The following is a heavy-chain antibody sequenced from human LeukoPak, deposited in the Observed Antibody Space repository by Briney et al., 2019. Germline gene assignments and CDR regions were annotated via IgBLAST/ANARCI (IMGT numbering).Heavy chain of an antibody. CDR2: IIPIFGTA. V-gene: IGHV1-69*06. CDR1: GGTFSSYA. D-gene: IGHD3-16*02. CDR3: ARDSGTIRLGELSLPSDAFDI. Sequence: ASVKVSCKASGGTFSSYAISWVRQAPGQGLEWMGGIIPIFGTANYAQKFQGRVTITADKSTSTAYMELSSLRSEDTAEYYCARDSGTIRLGELSLPSDAFDIWGQGTMVTVSS. J-gene: IGHJ3*02.